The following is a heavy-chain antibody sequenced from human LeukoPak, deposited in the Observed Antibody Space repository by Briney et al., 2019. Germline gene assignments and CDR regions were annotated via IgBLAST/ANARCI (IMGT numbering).Heavy chain of an antibody. Sequence: PGGSLRLSCAASGFTFSSYEMNWVRQAPGKGLEWVSYISSSGSTIYYADSVKGRFTISRDNAKNSLYLQMNSLRAEDTAVYYCAKVRSGQQWLVGGYYYGMGVWGQGTTVTVSS. V-gene: IGHV3-48*03. CDR3: AKVRSGQQWLVGGYYYGMGV. CDR1: GFTFSSYE. CDR2: ISSSGSTI. D-gene: IGHD6-19*01. J-gene: IGHJ6*02.